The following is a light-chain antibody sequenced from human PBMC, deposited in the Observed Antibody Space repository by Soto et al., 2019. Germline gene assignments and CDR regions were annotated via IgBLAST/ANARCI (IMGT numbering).Light chain of an antibody. CDR2: WAS. V-gene: IGKV4-1*01. CDR1: QSFLYSSNNKNY. J-gene: IGKJ4*01. Sequence: DIVLTQSPDSLAVSLGERATINCKSSQSFLYSSNNKNYLAWYQQKPGQPPKLLIYWASTREFGVPDRFSGSGSGTDFTLTISSLQAEDVAVYYCQQYYSTPFSFGGATRWIS. CDR3: QQYYSTPFS.